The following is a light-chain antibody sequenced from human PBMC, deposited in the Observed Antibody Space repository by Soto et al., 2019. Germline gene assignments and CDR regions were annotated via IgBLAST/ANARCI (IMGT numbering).Light chain of an antibody. Sequence: EIVLTQSPGTLYLSPGERATLSCRASQSVSSYLAWYQQKPGQAPRLLIYDASNRATGIPARFSGSGSGTDFTLTISSLEPEDFAVYYCQQRSNWFTFGQGTRLEIK. CDR3: QQRSNWFT. CDR2: DAS. CDR1: QSVSSY. J-gene: IGKJ5*01. V-gene: IGKV3-11*01.